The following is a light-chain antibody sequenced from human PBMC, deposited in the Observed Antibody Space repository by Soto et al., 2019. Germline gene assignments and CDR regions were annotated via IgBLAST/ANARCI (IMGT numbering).Light chain of an antibody. CDR3: QQYGSSPT. CDR1: QSVSSSY. J-gene: IGKJ1*01. Sequence: EIVLTQSPGTLSLSPVERATLSCRASQSVSSSYLAWYQQRPGQAPRLLIYGTSSRATGIPDRFSGSGSGTDFTLTISRLEPEDSAVYYCQQYGSSPTFGQGTKVEIK. CDR2: GTS. V-gene: IGKV3-20*01.